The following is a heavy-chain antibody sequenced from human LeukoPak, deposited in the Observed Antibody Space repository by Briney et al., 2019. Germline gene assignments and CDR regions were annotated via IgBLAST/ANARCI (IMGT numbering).Heavy chain of an antibody. J-gene: IGHJ3*02. Sequence: GASVKVSCKASGYTFTSYGISWVRQAPGQGLEWMGWISAYNGNTNYAQKLQGRVTMTTDTSTSTAYMELRSLRSDDTAVYYCAREFCGGDCYISATAFGIWGQGTMVTVSS. CDR3: AREFCGGDCYISATAFGI. CDR1: GYTFTSYG. D-gene: IGHD2-21*01. CDR2: ISAYNGNT. V-gene: IGHV1-18*01.